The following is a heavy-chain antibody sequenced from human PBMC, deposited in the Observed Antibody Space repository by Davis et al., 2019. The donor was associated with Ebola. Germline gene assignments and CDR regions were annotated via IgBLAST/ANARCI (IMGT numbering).Heavy chain of an antibody. Sequence: GGSLRLSCAASGFTFSSYWMSWVRQAPGKGLEWVSSISSISSYIYYADSVKGRFTISRDNAKNSLYLQMNSLRAEDTAVYYCARDPEHYDFWSGYYYYYYGMDVWGQGTTVTVSS. CDR2: ISSISSYI. D-gene: IGHD3-3*01. CDR1: GFTFSSYW. V-gene: IGHV3-21*04. J-gene: IGHJ6*02. CDR3: ARDPEHYDFWSGYYYYYYGMDV.